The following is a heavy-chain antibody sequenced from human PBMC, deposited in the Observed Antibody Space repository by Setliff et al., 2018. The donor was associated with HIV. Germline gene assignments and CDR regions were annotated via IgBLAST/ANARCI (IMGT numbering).Heavy chain of an antibody. CDR2: IYYSGST. D-gene: IGHD4-17*01. CDR1: GGPISSAGGYF. CDR3: AREIYGGNSRPFDY. V-gene: IGHV4-31*03. J-gene: IGHJ4*02. Sequence: SETLSLTCTVSGGPISSAGGYFYSWIRQHPGKGLEWIGYIYYSGSTYYNPSLKSRVTISVDMSNNQFSLKLTSVTAADTAVYYCAREIYGGNSRPFDYWGQGTLVTVSS.